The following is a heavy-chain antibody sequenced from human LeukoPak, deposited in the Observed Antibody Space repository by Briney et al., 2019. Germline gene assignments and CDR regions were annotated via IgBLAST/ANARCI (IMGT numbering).Heavy chain of an antibody. CDR1: GGSISSYY. CDR2: FFYSGSP. V-gene: IGHV4-59*08. CDR3: ARVGQTVAAGTYDY. J-gene: IGHJ4*02. Sequence: PSETLSLTCTVSGGSISSYYWSWIRQSPGKGLEWIGNFFYSGSPTYNPSLKSRVTESFDTSKNQFSLRLSSVTAADTAVYYCARVGQTVAAGTYDYWGQGTLVTVSS. D-gene: IGHD6-13*01.